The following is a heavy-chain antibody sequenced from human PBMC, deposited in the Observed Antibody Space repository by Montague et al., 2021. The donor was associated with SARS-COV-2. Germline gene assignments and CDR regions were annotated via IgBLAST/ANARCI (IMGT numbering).Heavy chain of an antibody. J-gene: IGHJ6*02. Sequence: SVKVSCKASGYTFTNYDINWVRQAPGQGLEWMGWMNPNNDNRGYTRKFEGRVTMTRNTSISTAYMELSSLRSEDTAVYYCARAEYCSGGSCGYYYYGMDVWGQGTSVTVSS. V-gene: IGHV1-8*01. D-gene: IGHD2-15*01. CDR3: ARAEYCSGGSCGYYYYGMDV. CDR1: GYTFTNYD. CDR2: MNPNNDNR.